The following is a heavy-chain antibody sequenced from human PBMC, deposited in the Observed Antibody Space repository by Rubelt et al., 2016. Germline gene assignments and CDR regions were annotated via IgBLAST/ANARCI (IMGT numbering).Heavy chain of an antibody. Sequence: EVQLVQSGAEVKKPGESLKISCKGSGYSFTSYWIGWVRQMPGKGLEWMGIIYPGESDTRYSPSLQGQIAIAADKSIRPAYLQWSSLKAADTAMYYCARHGQVQSGDAFDIWGQGTMVTVSS. CDR2: IYPGESDT. CDR3: ARHGQVQSGDAFDI. D-gene: IGHD1-26*01. V-gene: IGHV5-51*01. CDR1: GYSFTSYW. J-gene: IGHJ3*02.